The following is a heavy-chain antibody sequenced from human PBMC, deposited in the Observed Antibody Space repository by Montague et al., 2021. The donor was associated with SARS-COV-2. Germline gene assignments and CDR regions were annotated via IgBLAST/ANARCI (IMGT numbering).Heavy chain of an antibody. CDR1: GGSVSDYY. Sequence: SETLSLTCAVYGGSVSDYYWSWIRQPPGKGLEWIGEINHSGSTNYNPSLKSRVTTSVDTSRNQFSLKLTSVTAADTAVYYCARGPRITMIVVVITDIWFDPGGQGTRVTVSS. CDR2: INHSGST. CDR3: ARGPRITMIVVVITDIWFDP. J-gene: IGHJ5*02. V-gene: IGHV4-34*01. D-gene: IGHD3-22*01.